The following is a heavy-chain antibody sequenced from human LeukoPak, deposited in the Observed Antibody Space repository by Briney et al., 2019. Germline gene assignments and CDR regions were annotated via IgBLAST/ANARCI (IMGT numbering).Heavy chain of an antibody. J-gene: IGHJ6*03. V-gene: IGHV3-11*01. CDR1: GFTFSDYN. D-gene: IGHD2-15*01. Sequence: GGSLRLSCAASGFTFSDYNMRWIRQAPGKGLEWVSSISSSGSIKYYADSVKGRFTISRDNAKNSLFLQMNSLRAEDTAVYYCARVLRYCSGGNCYSGGLGYMDVWGKGTTVTISS. CDR3: ARVLRYCSGGNCYSGGLGYMDV. CDR2: ISSSGSIK.